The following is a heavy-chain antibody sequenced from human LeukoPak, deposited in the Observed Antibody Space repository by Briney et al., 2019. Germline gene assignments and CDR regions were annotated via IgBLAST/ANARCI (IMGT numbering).Heavy chain of an antibody. CDR1: GGSTSSYY. CDR2: IYYSGST. CDR3: ARGADDFWSGYYLPSYYFDY. D-gene: IGHD3-3*01. Sequence: SETLSLTCTVSGGSTSSYYWSWIRQPPGKGLEWIGYIYYSGSTNYNPSLKSRVTISVDTSKNQFSLKLSSVTAADTAVYYCARGADDFWSGYYLPSYYFDYWGQGTLVTVSS. J-gene: IGHJ4*02. V-gene: IGHV4-59*01.